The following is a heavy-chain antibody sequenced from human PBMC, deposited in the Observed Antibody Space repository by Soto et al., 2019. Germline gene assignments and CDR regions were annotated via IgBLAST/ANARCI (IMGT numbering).Heavy chain of an antibody. Sequence: EVQLVESGGRLVQPGGSLKLSCAASGFTFSDSAMHWVRQASGERLEWLGRIRSKGNNYATEYGASLKGRFTISRDDSKKTTYLQMSNLNTEDTAVYYCVRYSRTLGWFFDLWGRGTLVTVSS. CDR1: GFTFSDSA. CDR3: VRYSRTLGWFFDL. V-gene: IGHV3-73*02. J-gene: IGHJ2*01. D-gene: IGHD2-21*01. CDR2: IRSKGNNYAT.